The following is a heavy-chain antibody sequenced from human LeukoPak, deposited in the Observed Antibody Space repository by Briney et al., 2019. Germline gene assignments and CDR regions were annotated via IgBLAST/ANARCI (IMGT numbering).Heavy chain of an antibody. CDR3: ATANSLWFGALLAPFC. J-gene: IGHJ4*02. CDR2: ISYDGSNK. Sequence: PGRSLRLSCAASGFTFSSYGMHWVRQAPGKGLEWVAVISYDGSNKYYADSVKGRFTISRDNSKNTLYLQMNILRAEDTAVYYCATANSLWFGALLAPFCWGQGTLVTVSS. V-gene: IGHV3-30*03. D-gene: IGHD3-10*01. CDR1: GFTFSSYG.